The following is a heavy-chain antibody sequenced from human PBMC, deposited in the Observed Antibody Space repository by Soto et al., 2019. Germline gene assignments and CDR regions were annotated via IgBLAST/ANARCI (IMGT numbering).Heavy chain of an antibody. CDR3: ARDGGTVTTEPIDY. CDR1: GFTFSSYG. CDR2: IWYDGSNK. J-gene: IGHJ4*02. Sequence: QVQLVESRGGVVQPGRSLRLSCAASGFTFSSYGMHWVRQAPGKGLEWVAVIWYDGSNKYYADSVKGRFTISRDNSKNTLYLQMNSLRAEDTAVYYCARDGGTVTTEPIDYWGQGTLVTVSS. D-gene: IGHD4-17*01. V-gene: IGHV3-33*01.